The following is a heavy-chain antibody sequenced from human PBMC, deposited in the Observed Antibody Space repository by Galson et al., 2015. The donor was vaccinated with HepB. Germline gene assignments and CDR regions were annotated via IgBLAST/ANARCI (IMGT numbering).Heavy chain of an antibody. CDR3: ARGLNSKGGWYENLGY. J-gene: IGHJ4*02. Sequence: SVKVSCKASGGTFSSYAISWVRQAPGQGLEWMGGIIPIFGTANYAQKFQGRVTITADESTSTAYMELSSLRSEDTAVYYCARGLNSKGGWYENLGYWGQGTLVTVSS. D-gene: IGHD6-19*01. V-gene: IGHV1-69*13. CDR2: IIPIFGTA. CDR1: GGTFSSYA.